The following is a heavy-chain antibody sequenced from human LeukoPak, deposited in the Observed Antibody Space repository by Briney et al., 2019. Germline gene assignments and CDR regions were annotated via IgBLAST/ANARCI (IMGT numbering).Heavy chain of an antibody. Sequence: AGGSLRLSCAASGLTFSSYGMHWVRQAPGKGLEWVAVIWYDGSNKYYADSVKGRFTISRDNSKNTLYLQMNSLRAEDTAVYYCARASYSSSWYYFDYWGQGTLVTVSS. V-gene: IGHV3-33*01. CDR3: ARASYSSSWYYFDY. CDR1: GLTFSSYG. J-gene: IGHJ4*02. CDR2: IWYDGSNK. D-gene: IGHD6-13*01.